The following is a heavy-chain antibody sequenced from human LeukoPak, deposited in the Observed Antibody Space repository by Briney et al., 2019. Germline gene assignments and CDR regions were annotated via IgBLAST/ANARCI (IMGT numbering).Heavy chain of an antibody. CDR1: GDSVSSNSAA. CDR2: TYYRSKWYN. J-gene: IGHJ4*02. CDR3: ARDRGYSYGQSGYFDY. D-gene: IGHD5-18*01. V-gene: IGHV6-1*01. Sequence: SQTLSLTCAISGDSVSSNSAAWNWIRQSPSRGLEWLGRTYYRSKWYNDYAVSVKSRITINPDTSKNQFSLQLSSVTPEDTAVYYCARDRGYSYGQSGYFDYWGQGTLVTVSS.